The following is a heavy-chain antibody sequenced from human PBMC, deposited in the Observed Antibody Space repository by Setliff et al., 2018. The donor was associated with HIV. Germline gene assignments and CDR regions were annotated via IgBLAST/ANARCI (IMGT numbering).Heavy chain of an antibody. V-gene: IGHV3-21*01. CDR2: ISSDSRHI. CDR1: GFTFSSYN. J-gene: IGHJ4*02. CDR3: ARVPAAIDY. Sequence: SCAASGFTFSSYNMNWVRQPPGKGLEWVSFISSDSRHIYYADSVKGRFTISRDDAKNSLYLQMNSLRAEDTAVYYCARVPAAIDYWGQGTLVTVSS. D-gene: IGHD2-15*01.